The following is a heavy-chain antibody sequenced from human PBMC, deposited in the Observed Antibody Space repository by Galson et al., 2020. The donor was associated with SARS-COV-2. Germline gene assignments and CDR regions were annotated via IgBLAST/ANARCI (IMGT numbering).Heavy chain of an antibody. CDR1: GFTFDDYA. J-gene: IGHJ4*02. Sequence: GGSLRLSCAASGFTFDDYAMHWVRQAPGKGLEWVSGISWNSGSIGYADSVKGRFTISRDNAKNSLYLQMNSLRAEDTALYYCAKDMTGYYTVFDYWGQGTLVTVSS. D-gene: IGHD3-9*01. V-gene: IGHV3-9*01. CDR3: AKDMTGYYTVFDY. CDR2: ISWNSGSI.